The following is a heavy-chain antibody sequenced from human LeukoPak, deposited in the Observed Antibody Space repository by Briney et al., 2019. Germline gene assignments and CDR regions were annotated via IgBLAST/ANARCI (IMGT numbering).Heavy chain of an antibody. V-gene: IGHV3-48*01. CDR3: ARDSASYYYDSTGRVAFDI. D-gene: IGHD3-22*01. CDR1: GFIFSNYW. Sequence: GGSLRLSCAASGFIFSNYWMGWVRQAPGKGLEWVSYISSSSTIYYADSVKGRFTISRDNAKNSLYLQMNSLRAEDTAVYYCARDSASYYYDSTGRVAFDIWGQGTMVTVSS. CDR2: ISSSSTI. J-gene: IGHJ3*02.